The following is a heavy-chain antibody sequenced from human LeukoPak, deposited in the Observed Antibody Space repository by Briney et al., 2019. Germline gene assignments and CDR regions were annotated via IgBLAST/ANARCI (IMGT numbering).Heavy chain of an antibody. CDR2: ISGDGGST. D-gene: IGHD6-6*01. Sequence: GGSLRLSCAASGFTFSSYSMNWVRQAPGKGLEWVSLISGDGGSTYYADSVKGRFTISRDNSKNSLYLQMNSLRTEDTALYYCAKDKQGAAQDYWGQGTLVTVSS. V-gene: IGHV3-43*02. CDR3: AKDKQGAAQDY. J-gene: IGHJ4*02. CDR1: GFTFSSYS.